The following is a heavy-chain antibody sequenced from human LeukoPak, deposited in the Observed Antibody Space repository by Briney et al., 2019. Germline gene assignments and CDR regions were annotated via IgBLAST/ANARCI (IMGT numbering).Heavy chain of an antibody. V-gene: IGHV1-18*04. CDR3: ARSGGPGYSSGWYGELDY. Sequence: GASVKVSCKTSGYTFTAYYLHWVRRAPGQGLEWMGWISGYNGKTKYAQKFQGRVTMTTVTSTNTAYMELRSLSSDDTAVYYCARSGGPGYSSGWYGELDYWGQGTLVTVSS. D-gene: IGHD6-19*01. CDR2: ISGYNGKT. J-gene: IGHJ4*02. CDR1: GYTFTAYY.